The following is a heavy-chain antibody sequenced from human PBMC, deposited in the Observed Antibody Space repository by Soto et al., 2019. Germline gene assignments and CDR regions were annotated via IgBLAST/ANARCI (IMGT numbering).Heavy chain of an antibody. Sequence: ASVKVSCKASGYTFTGYYMHWVRQAPGQGLEWMGWINPNSGGTNYAQKFQGRVTMTRDTSISTAYMELSRLRSDDTAVYYCARVGDLRGFGVVIMWHYYYGMDVWGQGTTVTVSS. D-gene: IGHD3-3*01. J-gene: IGHJ6*02. CDR1: GYTFTGYY. V-gene: IGHV1-2*02. CDR3: ARVGDLRGFGVVIMWHYYYGMDV. CDR2: INPNSGGT.